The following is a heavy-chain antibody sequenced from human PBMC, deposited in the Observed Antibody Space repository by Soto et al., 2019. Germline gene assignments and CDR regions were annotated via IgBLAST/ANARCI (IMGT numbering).Heavy chain of an antibody. V-gene: IGHV1-69*01. CDR2: FIPVYRTL. Sequence: QVLLVQSGAEVKKPGSSVKISCKASGGSFGNSAINWVRQTPGQGLEWLGGFIPVYRTLNYAQKFQGRDTITADETTGTAYMTLNSLAYNDTAVYYCATGVIWIGYFTVDSWGQGTRVTVSS. CDR3: ATGVIWIGYFTVDS. CDR1: GGSFGNSA. D-gene: IGHD3-3*01. J-gene: IGHJ4*02.